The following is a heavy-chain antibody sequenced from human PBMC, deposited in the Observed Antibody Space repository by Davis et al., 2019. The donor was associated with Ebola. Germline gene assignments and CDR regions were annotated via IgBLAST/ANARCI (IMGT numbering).Heavy chain of an antibody. CDR3: AREGMVRGVIIQLDNWFDP. D-gene: IGHD3-10*01. V-gene: IGHV3-23*01. CDR2: ISGSGGST. CDR1: GFTFSRYA. J-gene: IGHJ5*02. Sequence: PSGSLSLSCAASGFTFSRYAMSRVRQAPGKGLEWVSAISGSGGSTYYADSVKGRFTISRDNSKNTLYLQMNSLRAEDTAVYYCAREGMVRGVIIQLDNWFDPWGQGTLVTVSS.